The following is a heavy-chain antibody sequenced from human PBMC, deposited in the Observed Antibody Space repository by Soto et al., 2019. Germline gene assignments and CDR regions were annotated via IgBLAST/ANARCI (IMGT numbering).Heavy chain of an antibody. D-gene: IGHD6-13*01. J-gene: IGHJ5*02. CDR3: ARDQIAAAMYNWFDP. Sequence: FQGRVTMTTDTSTSTVYMELSSLRSEDTAVYYCARDQIAAAMYNWFDPWGQGTLVTVSS. V-gene: IGHV1-46*01.